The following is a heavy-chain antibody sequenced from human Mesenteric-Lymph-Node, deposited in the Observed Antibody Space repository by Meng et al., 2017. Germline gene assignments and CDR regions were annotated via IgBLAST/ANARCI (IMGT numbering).Heavy chain of an antibody. V-gene: IGHV3-23*01. CDR2: ISGSGGNT. Sequence: EVQLLESGGGLVQQGGALRRSCAASGFTLSSYAMSWVRQAPGKGLEWVSGISGSGGNTYYADSVKGRFTVSRDNSKNTLYLQMNSLRAEDTAVYYCAKTAKYSSNWYDYWGQGNLVTVSS. J-gene: IGHJ4*02. CDR3: AKTAKYSSNWYDY. CDR1: GFTLSSYA. D-gene: IGHD6-13*01.